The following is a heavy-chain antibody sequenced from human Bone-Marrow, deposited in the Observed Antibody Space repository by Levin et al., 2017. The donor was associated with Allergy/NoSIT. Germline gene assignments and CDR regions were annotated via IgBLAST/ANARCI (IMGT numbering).Heavy chain of an antibody. D-gene: IGHD1-1*01. CDR3: ARGPKRYNWNDVANDY. Sequence: ASVKVSCKASGYTFTSYYMHWVRQAPGQGLEWMGIINPSGGSTSYAQKFQGRVTMTRDTSTSTVYMELSSLRSEDTAVYYCARGPKRYNWNDVANDYWGQGTLVTVSS. V-gene: IGHV1-46*01. CDR1: GYTFTSYY. CDR2: INPSGGST. J-gene: IGHJ4*02.